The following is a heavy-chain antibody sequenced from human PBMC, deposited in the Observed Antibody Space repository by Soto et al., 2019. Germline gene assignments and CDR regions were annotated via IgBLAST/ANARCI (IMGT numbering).Heavy chain of an antibody. Sequence: ASVKVSCKVSGYTLTELSMHWVRQAPGKGLEWMGGFDPEDGETIYAQKFQGRVTMTEDTSTDTAYMELSSLRSEDTAVYYCATDLRYCSGGSCFSPRSYWGQGTLVTVSS. CDR1: GYTLTELS. D-gene: IGHD2-15*01. CDR2: FDPEDGET. J-gene: IGHJ4*02. CDR3: ATDLRYCSGGSCFSPRSY. V-gene: IGHV1-24*01.